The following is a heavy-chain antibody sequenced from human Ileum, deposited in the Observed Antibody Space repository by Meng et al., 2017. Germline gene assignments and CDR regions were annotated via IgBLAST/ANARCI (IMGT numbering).Heavy chain of an antibody. CDR1: GYTFTAYF. CDR2: IDPRTGET. D-gene: IGHD3-3*01. V-gene: IGHV1-2*02. J-gene: IGHJ4*02. Sequence: QVHLVQRGAEVKRPGASVKVSCKTFGYTFTAYFMYWVRQAPGQGLEWMGWIDPRTGETRYRAKYQGRVTMTRDTSISTVYMEVTNLRDDDTAVYYCAKDLRYYDFWSGPGTDYWGQGTLVTVSS. CDR3: AKDLRYYDFWSGPGTDY.